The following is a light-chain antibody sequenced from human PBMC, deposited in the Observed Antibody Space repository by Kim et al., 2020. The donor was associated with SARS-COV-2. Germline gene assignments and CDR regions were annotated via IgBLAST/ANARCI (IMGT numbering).Light chain of an antibody. V-gene: IGLV3-21*04. CDR2: YDS. CDR3: QVWDSSSDHRV. CDR1: KIGSKS. Sequence: APGKTARITCGGNKIGSKSVHWYQQKPGQAPVLVIYYDSDRPSGIPERFSGSNSGNTATRTISRVEAGDEADYYCQVWDSSSDHRVFGGGTQLTVL. J-gene: IGLJ3*02.